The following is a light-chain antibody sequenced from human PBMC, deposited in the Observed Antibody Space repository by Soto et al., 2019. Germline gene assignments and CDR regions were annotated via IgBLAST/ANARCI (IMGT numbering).Light chain of an antibody. Sequence: QSALTQPPSASGSPGQSVAISCTGTSSDVGGYNYVSWYQQHPGKAPKLMIYDVTKRPSGVPDRFSGSKSGNTASLTISGLQADDEADYYCFSYAGYYILMFGGGTKLTVL. J-gene: IGLJ3*02. CDR2: DVT. CDR1: SSDVGGYNY. V-gene: IGLV2-11*01. CDR3: FSYAGYYILM.